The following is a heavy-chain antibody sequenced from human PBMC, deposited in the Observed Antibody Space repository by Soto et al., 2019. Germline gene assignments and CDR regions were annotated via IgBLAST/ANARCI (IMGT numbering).Heavy chain of an antibody. D-gene: IGHD3-22*01. CDR2: INHSGST. Sequence: SETLSLTCAVYGGSFSGYYWSWIRQPPGKGLEWIGEINHSGSTNYNPSLKSRVTISVDTSKNQLSLKLSSVTAADTAVYYCARGEGYYDSSGYEYFQHWGQGTLVNVS. V-gene: IGHV4-34*01. CDR3: ARGEGYYDSSGYEYFQH. J-gene: IGHJ1*01. CDR1: GGSFSGYY.